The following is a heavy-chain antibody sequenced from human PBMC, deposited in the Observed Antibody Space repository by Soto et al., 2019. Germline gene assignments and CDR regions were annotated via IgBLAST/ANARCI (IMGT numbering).Heavy chain of an antibody. CDR2: ISSSSSTI. J-gene: IGHJ4*02. CDR1: GFTFSSYS. Sequence: GGSLRLSCVASGFTFSSYSMNWVRQAPGKGLEWVSYISSSSSTIYYADSVKGRFTISRDNAKNSLYLQMNSLRAEDTAVYYCARSPAGYSGYDSSVWIPPYLDYWGQGTLVTVSS. D-gene: IGHD5-12*01. CDR3: ARSPAGYSGYDSSVWIPPYLDY. V-gene: IGHV3-48*01.